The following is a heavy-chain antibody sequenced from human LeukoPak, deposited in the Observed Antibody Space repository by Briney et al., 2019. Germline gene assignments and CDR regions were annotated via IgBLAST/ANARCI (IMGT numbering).Heavy chain of an antibody. J-gene: IGHJ6*02. D-gene: IGHD6-13*01. V-gene: IGHV3-30*18. CDR2: ISYDGSNK. CDR1: GFTFSSYG. Sequence: PGGSLRLSCAASGFTFSSYGMHWVRQAPGKGLEWVAVISYDGSNKYYADSVKGRFTISRDNSKNTLYLQMNSLRAEDTAVYYCAKDTVAAAGTLSYYYYYGMDVWGQGTTVTVSS. CDR3: AKDTVAAAGTLSYYYYYGMDV.